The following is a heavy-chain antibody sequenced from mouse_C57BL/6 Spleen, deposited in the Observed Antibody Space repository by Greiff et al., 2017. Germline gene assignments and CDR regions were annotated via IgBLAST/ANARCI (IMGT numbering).Heavy chain of an antibody. CDR3: ARLGYGSSFYAMDY. V-gene: IGHV1-69*01. J-gene: IGHJ4*01. CDR2: IDPSDSYT. D-gene: IGHD1-1*01. Sequence: QVQLQQPGAELVMPGASVKLSCKASGYTFTSYWMHWVKQRPGQGLEWIGGIDPSDSYTTYNQKFKGKSTLTVDKSSSTAYMQLSSLTSEDSAVYYCARLGYGSSFYAMDYWGQGTSVTVSS. CDR1: GYTFTSYW.